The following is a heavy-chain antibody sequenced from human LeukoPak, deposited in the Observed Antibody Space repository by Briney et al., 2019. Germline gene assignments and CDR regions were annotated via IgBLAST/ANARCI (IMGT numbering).Heavy chain of an antibody. J-gene: IGHJ3*02. Sequence: GGSLRLSCAASGSTVSSTYMSWVRQAPGKGLEWVSVIYSGDSTYYADSVKGRFTIFRENSKNTLHLQMNSLRVEDTAVYYCARAPYYYDTSGYYYNAFDIWGQGTMVTVSS. D-gene: IGHD3-22*01. CDR3: ARAPYYYDTSGYYYNAFDI. CDR1: GSTVSSTY. CDR2: IYSGDST. V-gene: IGHV3-66*01.